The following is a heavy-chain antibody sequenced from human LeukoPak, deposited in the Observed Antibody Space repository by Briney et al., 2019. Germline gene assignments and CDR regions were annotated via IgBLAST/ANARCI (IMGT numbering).Heavy chain of an antibody. J-gene: IGHJ4*02. Sequence: ASVKVSCKASGYTFTAYFIHWVRQAPGQGLEWMGRIYPNSGGTNYAQKFQGRVTMTRDTSISTAYMDLSRLTSDDTAVYFCARGGQLDKTSTFDYWGQGTLVTVSS. D-gene: IGHD6-6*01. V-gene: IGHV1-2*06. CDR2: IYPNSGGT. CDR1: GYTFTAYF. CDR3: ARGGQLDKTSTFDY.